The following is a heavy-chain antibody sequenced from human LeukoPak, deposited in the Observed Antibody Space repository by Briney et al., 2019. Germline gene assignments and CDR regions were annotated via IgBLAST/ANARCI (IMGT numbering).Heavy chain of an antibody. Sequence: GGSLRLSCAASGFTVSGSAMHWVRQASGKGLEWVGRIRSKANGYATAYAASVKGRFTISRDDSKNTAYLQMNSLKTEDTAVYYCTRHAVGASGYWGQGTLVTVSS. CDR3: TRHAVGASGY. V-gene: IGHV3-73*01. CDR1: GFTVSGSA. J-gene: IGHJ4*02. CDR2: IRSKANGYAT. D-gene: IGHD1-26*01.